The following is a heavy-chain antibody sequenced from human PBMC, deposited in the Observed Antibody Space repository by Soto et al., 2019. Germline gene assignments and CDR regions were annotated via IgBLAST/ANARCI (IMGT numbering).Heavy chain of an antibody. D-gene: IGHD1-1*01. J-gene: IGHJ4*02. CDR3: ARDRGTGAALRAYHFDY. Sequence: QVQLVQSGAEVKKPGASVKVSCKASRYSFTTYALHWVRQAPGQRLEWMGWINAGNGDTKYSEKFQGRVTITRDTSANTAYMELSSLRSEDTSVYYCARDRGTGAALRAYHFDYWGQGTLVTVSS. V-gene: IGHV1-3*01. CDR1: RYSFTTYA. CDR2: INAGNGDT.